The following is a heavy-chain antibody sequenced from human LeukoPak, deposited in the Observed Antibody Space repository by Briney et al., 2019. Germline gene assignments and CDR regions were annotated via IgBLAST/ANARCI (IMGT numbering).Heavy chain of an antibody. J-gene: IGHJ6*03. CDR2: NDYSGST. Sequence: PSETLSLTCIVSGGPISTHYWSWSRQPPGKGLEWIGYNDYSGSTNYNPSLKSRVTISVDTSKNQFSLKLNSVTAAATAVYYCARGATFRGTYYMDVWGKGTTVTVSS. D-gene: IGHD3-10*01. CDR3: ARGATFRGTYYMDV. CDR1: GGPISTHY. V-gene: IGHV4-59*11.